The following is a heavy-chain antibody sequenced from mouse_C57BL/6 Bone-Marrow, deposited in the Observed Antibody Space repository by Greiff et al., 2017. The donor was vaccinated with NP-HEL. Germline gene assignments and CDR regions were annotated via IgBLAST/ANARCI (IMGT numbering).Heavy chain of an antibody. CDR3: ARNRYSNYNYYAMDY. CDR1: GFSLTSYG. D-gene: IGHD2-5*01. V-gene: IGHV2-2*01. CDR2: IWSGGST. Sequence: VKLVESGPGLVQPSQSLSITCTVSGFSLTSYGVHWVRQSPGKGLEWLGVIWSGGSTDYNAAFISRLSISKDNSKSQVFFKMNSLQADDTAIYYCARNRYSNYNYYAMDYWGQGTSVTVSS. J-gene: IGHJ4*01.